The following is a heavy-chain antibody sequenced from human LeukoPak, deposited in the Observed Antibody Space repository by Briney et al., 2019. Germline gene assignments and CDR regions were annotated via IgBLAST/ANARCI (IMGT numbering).Heavy chain of an antibody. Sequence: PGGSLRLSCAASGFTVSSNYMSWVRQAPGKGLEWVSVIYSGGSAYYADSVKGRFTISRDNSKNTPYLQMNSLRAEDTAVYYCARTLVTVTSDDVFDYWGQGTLVTVSS. J-gene: IGHJ4*02. D-gene: IGHD4-17*01. CDR2: IYSGGSA. V-gene: IGHV3-66*01. CDR1: GFTVSSNY. CDR3: ARTLVTVTSDDVFDY.